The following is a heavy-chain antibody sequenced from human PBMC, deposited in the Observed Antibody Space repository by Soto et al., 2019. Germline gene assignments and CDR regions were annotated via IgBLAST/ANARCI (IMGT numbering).Heavy chain of an antibody. J-gene: IGHJ6*02. CDR3: AGDLDTPYFYYGLNV. Sequence: QGQMLESGGCVVQPGRSLRLSCAAYGFSFSSYGMEWVRLAPGKGLEWVAATTYDGGIKHYVASVKGRFTISRDNSKNTLYLQMNSLRVEYTAKYYCAGDLDTPYFYYGLNVWGQGTKVTVSS. V-gene: IGHV3-30*03. CDR1: GFSFSSYG. CDR2: TTYDGGIK. D-gene: IGHD2-15*01.